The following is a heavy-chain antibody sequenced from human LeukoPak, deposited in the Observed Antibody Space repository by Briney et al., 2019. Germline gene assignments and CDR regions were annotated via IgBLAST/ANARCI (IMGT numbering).Heavy chain of an antibody. CDR3: ASTSYDSSGYYEGAWYMDV. CDR1: GYTYTSYY. J-gene: IGHJ6*03. Sequence: GASVKVSCKASGYTYTSYYMHWVRQAPGQGLEWMGWINPNSGGTNYAQKFQGRVTMTRDTSISTAYMELSGLRSDDTAVYYCASTSYDSSGYYEGAWYMDVWGKGTTVTASS. V-gene: IGHV1-2*02. CDR2: INPNSGGT. D-gene: IGHD3-22*01.